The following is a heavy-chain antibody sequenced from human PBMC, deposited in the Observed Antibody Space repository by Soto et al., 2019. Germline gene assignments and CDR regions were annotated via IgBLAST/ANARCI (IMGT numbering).Heavy chain of an antibody. CDR1: GDSVSSNSAA. J-gene: IGHJ6*03. Sequence: SQTLSRTCAISGDSVSSNSAAWNWIRQSPSRGLEWLGRTYYRSKWYNDYAVSVKSRITINPDTSKNQFSLQLNSVTPEDTAVYYCARAGRGYSGYDSDYYYYMDVWGKGTTVTV. D-gene: IGHD5-12*01. CDR2: TYYRSKWYN. V-gene: IGHV6-1*01. CDR3: ARAGRGYSGYDSDYYYYMDV.